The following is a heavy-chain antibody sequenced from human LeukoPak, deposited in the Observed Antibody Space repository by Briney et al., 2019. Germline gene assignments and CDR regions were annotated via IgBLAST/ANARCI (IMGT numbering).Heavy chain of an antibody. V-gene: IGHV4-39*01. CDR1: GGSIGNSTFY. CDR2: IYYSGST. D-gene: IGHD3-9*01. Sequence: SETLSLTCTVSGGSIGNSTFYWGWIRQPPGKGLEWIGTIYYSGSTYYNPSLKSRVTISVDTSKNQFSLQLSSVTATATAVYYCARHGVTTTGYYWDWGQGTLVTVSS. J-gene: IGHJ4*02. CDR3: ARHGVTTTGYYWD.